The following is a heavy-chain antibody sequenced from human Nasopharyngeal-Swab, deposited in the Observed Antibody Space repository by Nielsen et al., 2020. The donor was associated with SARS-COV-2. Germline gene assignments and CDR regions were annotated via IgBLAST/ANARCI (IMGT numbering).Heavy chain of an antibody. D-gene: IGHD4-17*01. CDR1: GGSISHYY. Sequence: SETLSLTCTVSGGSISHYYWSWIRQPPGKALEWIGYIYYTGITDYGPSLKSPVAISVATSTNQFSLALNSVTAADTAVYYCARGPAHGDYGGWYFDLWGRGTLVTVSS. V-gene: IGHV4-59*01. CDR3: ARGPAHGDYGGWYFDL. J-gene: IGHJ2*01. CDR2: IYYTGIT.